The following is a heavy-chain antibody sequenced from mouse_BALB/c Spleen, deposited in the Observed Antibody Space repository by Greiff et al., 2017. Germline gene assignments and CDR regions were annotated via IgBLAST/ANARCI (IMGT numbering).Heavy chain of an antibody. J-gene: IGHJ2*01. Sequence: VQLKQSGAELVKPGASVKLSCTASGFNIKDTYMHWVKQRPEQGLEWIGRIGPANGNTKYDPKFQGKATITADTSSNTAYLQLSSLTSEDTAVYYGARFRIYDGYYVRDYWGQGTTLTVSS. CDR3: ARFRIYDGYYVRDY. V-gene: IGHV14-3*02. CDR2: IGPANGNT. CDR1: GFNIKDTY. D-gene: IGHD2-3*01.